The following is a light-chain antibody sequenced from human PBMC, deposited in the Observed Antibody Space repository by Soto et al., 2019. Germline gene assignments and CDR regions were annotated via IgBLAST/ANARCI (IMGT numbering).Light chain of an antibody. CDR1: QSITTW. V-gene: IGKV1-5*01. CDR2: AAS. J-gene: IGKJ1*01. CDR3: QQYNSFIWT. Sequence: DIQMTQSPSTLSASVGDRVVITCRASQSITTWLAWYQQKPCKAPKLLIYAASSLQSGVPSRFSGSGSGTEFNLTISSLQPEDFATYYCQQYNSFIWTFGQGTKVDIK.